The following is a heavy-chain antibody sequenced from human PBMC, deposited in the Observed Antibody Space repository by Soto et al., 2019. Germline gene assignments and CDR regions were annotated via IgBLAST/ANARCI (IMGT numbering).Heavy chain of an antibody. J-gene: IGHJ4*02. CDR3: ARGGSASSGYYYVDY. CDR1: GPTFSSYA. CDR2: IIPIFGTA. D-gene: IGHD3-22*01. Sequence: GASVKVSSKASGPTFSSYAISWVRQAPGQGLEWMGGIIPIFGTANYAQKFQGRVTITADESTSTAYMELSSLRSEDTAVYYCARGGSASSGYYYVDYWGQGTLVTVSS. V-gene: IGHV1-69*13.